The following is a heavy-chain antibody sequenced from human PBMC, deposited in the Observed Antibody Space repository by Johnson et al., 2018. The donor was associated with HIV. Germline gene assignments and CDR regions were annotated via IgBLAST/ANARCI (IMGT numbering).Heavy chain of an antibody. V-gene: IGHV3-30-3*01. J-gene: IGHJ3*02. CDR3: ARDEPYNLNAFDI. CDR1: GFPFSSYA. D-gene: IGHD5-24*01. CDR2: ISYDGSNK. Sequence: QVQLVESGGGVVQPGRSLRLSCAASGFPFSSYAMHWVRQAPGKGLEWVAVISYDGSNKYYADSVTGRFTISRDNSKNTLYLQMNSLRAGDTAVYYCARDEPYNLNAFDIWGQGTMVTVSS.